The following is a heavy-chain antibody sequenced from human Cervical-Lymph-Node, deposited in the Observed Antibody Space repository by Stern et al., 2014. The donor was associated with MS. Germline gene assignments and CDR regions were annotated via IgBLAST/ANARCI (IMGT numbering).Heavy chain of an antibody. CDR1: PGNFSNSD. J-gene: IGHJ4*02. CDR2: IIPIIGSA. Sequence: QLVDPVAEAQKPGTSVKVSCRASPGNFSNSDLSWVRQAPGQGIEWMGGIIPIIGSANYAQKYQGRVTISADESASTAYMELSSLRSEDTAIYYCALGGFGHYFEYWGQGTLVTVSS. D-gene: IGHD3-10*01. CDR3: ALGGFGHYFEY. V-gene: IGHV1-69*01.